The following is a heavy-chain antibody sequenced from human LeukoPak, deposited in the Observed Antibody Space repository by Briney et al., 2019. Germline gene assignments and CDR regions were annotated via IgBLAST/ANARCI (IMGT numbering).Heavy chain of an antibody. CDR1: LFTLCDYN. V-gene: IGHV3-11*04. J-gene: IGHJ4*02. Sequence: GGSLRLSCAASLFTLCDYNMSWIREAPGKGQEWVSYISSGASTTYYADSVTGRFTITRDNAKNSLYLQMSSLRADDTAVYYCARGGNPFDYWGQGTLVTVSS. CDR2: ISSGASTT. CDR3: ARGGNPFDY. D-gene: IGHD4-23*01.